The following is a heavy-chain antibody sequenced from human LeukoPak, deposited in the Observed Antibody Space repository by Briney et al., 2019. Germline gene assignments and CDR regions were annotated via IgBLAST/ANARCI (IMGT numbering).Heavy chain of an antibody. J-gene: IGHJ4*02. CDR2: IRYDGSSK. CDR3: AKGSRRGLFFDY. V-gene: IGHV3-30*02. CDR1: GFTFSSYG. D-gene: IGHD1-26*01. Sequence: PGGSLRLSCAASGFTFSSYGMHWVRQAPGKGLERVAFIRYDGSSKYYADSVKGRFTISRDNSKNTLYLQMNSLRAEDTAVYYCAKGSRRGLFFDYWGQGTLVTVSS.